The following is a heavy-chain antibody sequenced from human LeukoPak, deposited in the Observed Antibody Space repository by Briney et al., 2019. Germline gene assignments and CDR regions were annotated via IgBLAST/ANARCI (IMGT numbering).Heavy chain of an antibody. J-gene: IGHJ6*03. CDR1: GYTFTGYC. D-gene: IGHD3-10*01. V-gene: IGHV1-2*02. Sequence: ASVKVSCKTSGYTFTGYCMHLVRQAPGQEREWIGWVNPNSGGTNYGQKFQGRVTMTRDTSISTAYMELSRLRYDDTAVYYCARGDYYYGSGSYPYRRDYYYYYMDVWGKGTTVTVSS. CDR3: ARGDYYYGSGSYPYRRDYYYYYMDV. CDR2: VNPNSGGT.